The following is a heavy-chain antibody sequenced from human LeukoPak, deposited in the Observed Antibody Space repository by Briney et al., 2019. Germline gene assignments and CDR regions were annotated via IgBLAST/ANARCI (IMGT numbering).Heavy chain of an antibody. CDR2: IYASGST. J-gene: IGHJ4*02. CDR1: PGSISNWY. CDR3: ARTTGHHLFDH. V-gene: IGHV4-4*07. D-gene: IGHD1-1*01. Sequence: PSETLSLTCTVSPGSISNWYWSWIRQPAGKGLEWLGRIYASGSTNYNPSLKSRVIMSVDTSKSQFSLNLNSVTAADTAVYYCARTTGHHLFDHWGQGILVTVSS.